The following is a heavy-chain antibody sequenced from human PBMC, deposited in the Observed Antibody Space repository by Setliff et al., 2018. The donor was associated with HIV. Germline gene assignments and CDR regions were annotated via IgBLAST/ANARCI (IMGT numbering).Heavy chain of an antibody. CDR3: AKDGWELLRWDFDL. D-gene: IGHD1-26*01. V-gene: IGHV3-30*18. J-gene: IGHJ2*01. CDR1: GFTFRSYG. Sequence: SQTLSCEGSGFTFRSYGMHWVRQTPDKGLEWLAIISNDGSEINYGDSAKGRFTISRDDSKNTVYLQMNSLRAEDMALYYCAKDGWELLRWDFDLWGRGTLVTVSS. CDR2: ISNDGSEI.